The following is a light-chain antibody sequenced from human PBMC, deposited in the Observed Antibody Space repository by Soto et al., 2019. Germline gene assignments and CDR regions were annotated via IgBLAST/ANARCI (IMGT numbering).Light chain of an antibody. V-gene: IGKV3D-20*02. Sequence: EIVLTQSPGTLSLSPGERATLSCRASQSVSSSYLAWYQQKPGQAPRLLIYGASSRATGIPDRFSGSGSGTDFTLTISRLEPGDFAVYYCQQRSNWGLTFGGGTKVEIK. J-gene: IGKJ4*01. CDR1: QSVSSSY. CDR2: GAS. CDR3: QQRSNWGLT.